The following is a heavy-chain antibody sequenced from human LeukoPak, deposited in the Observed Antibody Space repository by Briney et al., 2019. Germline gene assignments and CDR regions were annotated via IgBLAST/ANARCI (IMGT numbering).Heavy chain of an antibody. CDR1: GYTFTGYY. V-gene: IGHV1-2*02. Sequence: GASVKVSCKASGYTFTGYYMHWVRQAPGQGLEWMGWINPNSGGTNYAQKFQGRVTMTRDTSISTAYMELSRLRSDDTAVYYCARSGLGFGTDNWFDPWGQGTLVTVSS. D-gene: IGHD3-10*01. J-gene: IGHJ5*02. CDR3: ARSGLGFGTDNWFDP. CDR2: INPNSGGT.